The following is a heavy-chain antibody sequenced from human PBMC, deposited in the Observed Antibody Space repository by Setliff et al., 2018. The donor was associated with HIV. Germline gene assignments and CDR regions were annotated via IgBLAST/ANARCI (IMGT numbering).Heavy chain of an antibody. CDR2: INPSGGST. CDR3: ARDSSDNFWSAYYNIGGGASDI. CDR1: GHTFTSYY. V-gene: IGHV1-46*01. D-gene: IGHD3-3*01. Sequence: ASVKVSCKASGHTFTSYYMHWVRQAPGQGLEWMGIINPSGGSTSYAQRFQGRVTMTRDTSTSTVHMELSSLRSEDTAVYYCARDSSDNFWSAYYNIGGGASDIWGQGTMVTVSS. J-gene: IGHJ3*02.